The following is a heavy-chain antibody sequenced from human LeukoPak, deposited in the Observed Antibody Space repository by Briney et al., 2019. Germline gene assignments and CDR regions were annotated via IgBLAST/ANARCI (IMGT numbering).Heavy chain of an antibody. D-gene: IGHD3-10*01. V-gene: IGHV3/OR16-9*01. CDR3: VRHSGRAGGQ. CDR2: ISGNGGDI. Sequence: PGGSLRLSCAASGFNFGGHYMSWVRQAPGKGPEWTSYISGNGGDIAYADSVKGRFTISRDNAKNSLHLQMNSLRVEDTAVYHCVRHSGRAGGQWGQGTLIAVSS. CDR1: GFNFGGHY. J-gene: IGHJ4*02.